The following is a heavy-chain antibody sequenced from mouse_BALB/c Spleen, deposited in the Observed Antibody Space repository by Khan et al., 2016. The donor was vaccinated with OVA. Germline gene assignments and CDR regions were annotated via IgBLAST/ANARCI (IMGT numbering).Heavy chain of an antibody. CDR2: IDRPNGNT. CDR1: GLNIKDTY. Sequence: IQLVQSGAELVKSGATVKLSCTASGLNIKDTYMYWLNQSPEQGLEWVARIDRPNGNTKYDQNFQGKSTISADNTSKTAYLQLSRLTSEDTDVYYLARMARKWGQVTTLTVAA. V-gene: IGHV14-3*02. CDR3: ARMARK. J-gene: IGHJ2*01.